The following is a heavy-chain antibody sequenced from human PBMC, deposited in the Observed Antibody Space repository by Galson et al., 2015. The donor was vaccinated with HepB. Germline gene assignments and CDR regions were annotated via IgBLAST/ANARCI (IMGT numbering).Heavy chain of an antibody. Sequence: SLRLSCAASGFTFSSYSMNWVRQAPGKGLEWVSSISSSSSYIYYADSVKGRFTISRDNAKNSLYLQMNSLRAEDTAVYYCARDPEATIREIMFDYWGQGTLVTVSS. CDR2: ISSSSSYI. CDR1: GFTFSSYS. D-gene: IGHD5-12*01. V-gene: IGHV3-21*01. J-gene: IGHJ4*02. CDR3: ARDPEATIREIMFDY.